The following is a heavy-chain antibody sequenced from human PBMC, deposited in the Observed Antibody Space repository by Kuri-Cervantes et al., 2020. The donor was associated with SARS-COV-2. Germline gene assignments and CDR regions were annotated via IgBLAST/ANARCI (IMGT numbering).Heavy chain of an antibody. Sequence: GESLKISCAASGFTFSSYAMHWVRQAPGKGLEWVAVISYDGSNKYYADSVKGRFTISRDNSKNTLYLQMNSLRAEDTAVYYCARDYSEWGFHPTRRRYGMDVWGQGTTVTVSS. V-gene: IGHV3-30-3*01. CDR2: ISYDGSNK. CDR3: ARDYSEWGFHPTRRRYGMDV. J-gene: IGHJ6*02. D-gene: IGHD2-15*01. CDR1: GFTFSSYA.